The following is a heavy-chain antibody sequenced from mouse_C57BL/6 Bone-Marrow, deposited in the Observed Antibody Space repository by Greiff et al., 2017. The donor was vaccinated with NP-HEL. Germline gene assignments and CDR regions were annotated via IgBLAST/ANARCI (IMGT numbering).Heavy chain of an antibody. CDR3: AGHYYGSSPYAMDY. D-gene: IGHD1-1*01. CDR2: IYPDSGST. V-gene: IGHV1-64*01. Sequence: QVQLQQPGAELVKPGASVKLSCKASGYTFTSYWMHWVKQRPGQGLEWIGMIYPDSGSTNYNEKFKSKATLTADKSSSTAYMQLSSLTSEDSAVYYCAGHYYGSSPYAMDYWGQGTTLTVSS. CDR1: GYTFTSYW. J-gene: IGHJ4*01.